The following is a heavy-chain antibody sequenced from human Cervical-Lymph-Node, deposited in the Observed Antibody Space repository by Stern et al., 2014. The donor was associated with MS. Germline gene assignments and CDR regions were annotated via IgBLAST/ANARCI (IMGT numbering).Heavy chain of an antibody. J-gene: IGHJ5*02. Sequence: QVQLMQSGAEVKKPGASVKVSCKASGYTFTSYDINWVRQATGQGLERMGWMNPNSGNTGYAQKFQGRVTMTRNTSISTAYMELSSLRSEDTAVYYCARGHLWYCSGGSCYSDWFDPWGQGTLVTVSS. CDR2: MNPNSGNT. CDR1: GYTFTSYD. CDR3: ARGHLWYCSGGSCYSDWFDP. D-gene: IGHD2-15*01. V-gene: IGHV1-8*01.